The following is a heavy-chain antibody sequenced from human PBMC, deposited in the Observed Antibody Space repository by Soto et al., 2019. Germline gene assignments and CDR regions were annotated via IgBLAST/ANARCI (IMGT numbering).Heavy chain of an antibody. CDR1: GGTFSSYA. CDR2: IIPIFGTA. J-gene: IGHJ4*02. CDR3: ARDGIRGAVAGDHYFDY. D-gene: IGHD6-19*01. V-gene: IGHV1-69*01. Sequence: QVQLVQSGAEVKKPGSSVKVSCKASGGTFSSYAISWVRQAPGQGLEWMGGIIPIFGTANYAQKFQGRVMITADESTSTAYMELSSLRSEDTAVYYCARDGIRGAVAGDHYFDYWGQGTLVTVSS.